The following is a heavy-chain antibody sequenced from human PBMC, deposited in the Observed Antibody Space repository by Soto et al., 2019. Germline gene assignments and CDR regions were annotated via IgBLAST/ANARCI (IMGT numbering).Heavy chain of an antibody. CDR1: GGSISSGDYY. V-gene: IGHV4-30-2*01. CDR3: ARGQVVAAQH. Sequence: SETLSLTCTVSGGSISSGDYYWSWIRQPPGKGLEWIGYIYHSGSTYYNPSLKSRVTISVDRSKNQFSMKLSSVTAADTAVYYCARGQVVAAQHWGQGTLVTVSS. CDR2: IYHSGST. D-gene: IGHD2-15*01. J-gene: IGHJ4*02.